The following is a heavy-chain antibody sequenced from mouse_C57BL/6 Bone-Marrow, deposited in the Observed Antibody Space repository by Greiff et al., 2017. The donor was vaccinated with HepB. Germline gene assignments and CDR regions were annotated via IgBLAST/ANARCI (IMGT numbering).Heavy chain of an antibody. J-gene: IGHJ4*01. CDR2: IYPGSGST. CDR3: ARERPLYYGGIPGYYAMDY. CDR1: GYTFTSYW. D-gene: IGHD1-1*01. V-gene: IGHV1-55*01. Sequence: QVQLQQPGAELVKPGASVKMSCKASGYTFTSYWITWVKQRPGQGLEWIGDIYPGSGSTNYNEKFKSKATLTVDTASSTAYMQLSSLTSEDSAVYYCARERPLYYGGIPGYYAMDYWGQGTSVTVSS.